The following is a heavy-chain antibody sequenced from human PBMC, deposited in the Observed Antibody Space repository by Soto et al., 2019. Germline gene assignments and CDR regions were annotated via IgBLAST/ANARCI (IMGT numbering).Heavy chain of an antibody. Sequence: SVKVSCKASGSGFIRSGIQWVRQAHGQRLEWIGWIVVASGQTNYAQNFRGRVAITRDTSTATAYIELTGLTSEDTAVYFCSADRPDIGVGWWVWGQGTT. J-gene: IGHJ6*02. V-gene: IGHV1-58*02. CDR2: IVVASGQT. D-gene: IGHD2-15*01. CDR1: GSGFIRSG. CDR3: SADRPDIGVGWWV.